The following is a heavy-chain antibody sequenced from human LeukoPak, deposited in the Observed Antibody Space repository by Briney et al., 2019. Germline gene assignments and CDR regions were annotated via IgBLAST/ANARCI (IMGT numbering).Heavy chain of an antibody. CDR2: IYSGGST. D-gene: IGHD5-18*01. Sequence: GGSLRLSCAASGFTFSSYAMSWVRQAPGKGLEWVSVIYSGGSTYYADSVKGRFTISRDNSKNTLYLQMNSLRAEDTAVYYCASSSGYSYGYGDYYYGMDVWGQGTTVTVSS. V-gene: IGHV3-66*01. J-gene: IGHJ6*02. CDR3: ASSSGYSYGYGDYYYGMDV. CDR1: GFTFSSYA.